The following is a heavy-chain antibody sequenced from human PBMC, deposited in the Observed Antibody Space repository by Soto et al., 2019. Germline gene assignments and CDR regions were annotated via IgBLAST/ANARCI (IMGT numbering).Heavy chain of an antibody. CDR2: ISYDGSNK. J-gene: IGHJ4*02. D-gene: IGHD3-3*01. CDR1: GFTFSSYG. Sequence: QVQLVESGGGVVQPGRSLRLSCAASGFTFSSYGMHWVRQAPGKGLEWVAVISYDGSNKYYADSVKGRFTISRDNSKNTLYLQMNSLRAEDTAVYYCAKDPRYYDFWSGYSHWGQGTLVTVSS. V-gene: IGHV3-30*18. CDR3: AKDPRYYDFWSGYSH.